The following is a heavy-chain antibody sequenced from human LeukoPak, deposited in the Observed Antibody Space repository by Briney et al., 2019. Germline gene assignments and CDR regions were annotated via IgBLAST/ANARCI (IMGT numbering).Heavy chain of an antibody. CDR3: ARGATSSWYEGAKYYFDY. V-gene: IGHV4-4*02. CDR2: IYHSGST. D-gene: IGHD6-13*01. Sequence: SETLSLTCAASGGSISSSNWWSWVRQPPGKGLEWIGEIYHSGSTNYNPSLKSRVTISVDKSKNQFSLKLSSVTAADTAVYYCARGATSSWYEGAKYYFDYWGQGTLVTVSS. J-gene: IGHJ4*02. CDR1: GGSISSSNW.